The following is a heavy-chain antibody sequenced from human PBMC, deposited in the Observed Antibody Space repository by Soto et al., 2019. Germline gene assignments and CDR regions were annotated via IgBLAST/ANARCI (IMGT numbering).Heavy chain of an antibody. CDR1: GYTFSGFY. J-gene: IGHJ4*02. V-gene: IGHV1-2*02. CDR2: LNPNSGGT. D-gene: IGHD6-19*01. Sequence: ASVKVSCKASGYTFSGFYMHWVRQAPGQGLEWMVCLNPNSGGTKSAERFQGRVTMTRDTSISTAYMELSRLTSDDTAVYYCASAAVTGTAGLDFWGQGTQVTVSS. CDR3: ASAAVTGTAGLDF.